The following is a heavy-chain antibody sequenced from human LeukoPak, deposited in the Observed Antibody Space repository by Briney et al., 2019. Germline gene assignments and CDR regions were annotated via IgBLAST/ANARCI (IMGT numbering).Heavy chain of an antibody. D-gene: IGHD3-3*01. CDR2: ISYDGSNK. CDR1: GFTFSIYG. Sequence: QPGRSLRLSCAAYGFTFSIYGMHWVRQAPGKGLEWVAVISYDGSNKYYADSVKGRFTISRDNSKNTLYLQMNSLRAEDTAVYYCAKDYRPDFGVDTPIDYWGQGTLVTVSS. J-gene: IGHJ4*02. CDR3: AKDYRPDFGVDTPIDY. V-gene: IGHV3-30*18.